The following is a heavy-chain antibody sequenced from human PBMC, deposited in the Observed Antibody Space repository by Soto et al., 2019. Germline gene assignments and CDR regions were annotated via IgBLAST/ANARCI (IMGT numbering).Heavy chain of an antibody. CDR1: GFTFSGDW. CDR3: ARGPRGLYHHDY. Sequence: EVQLVESGGGLVQPGGSLRLSCAASGFTFSGDWMHWVRQGAGKGLVWVSRINMDGSSTNYADSVKGRFTISRENAKKTLYLQMNSLSVDDTAVYYCARGPRGLYHHDYWGQGALVTVSS. CDR2: INMDGSST. V-gene: IGHV3-74*01. J-gene: IGHJ4*02. D-gene: IGHD2-2*01.